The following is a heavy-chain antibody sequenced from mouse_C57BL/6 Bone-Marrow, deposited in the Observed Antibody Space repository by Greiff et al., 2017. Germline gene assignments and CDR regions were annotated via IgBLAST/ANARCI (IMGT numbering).Heavy chain of an antibody. Sequence: VQLQQSGAELVRPGASVKLSCKASGYTFTDYYINWVKQRPGQGLEWIARIYPGSGNTYYNEKFKGKATLTAEKSSSTAYMQLSSLTSEDSAVYFCASPTYGFDYWGQGTTFTVSS. V-gene: IGHV1-76*01. CDR2: IYPGSGNT. CDR1: GYTFTDYY. D-gene: IGHD2-10*01. CDR3: ASPTYGFDY. J-gene: IGHJ2*01.